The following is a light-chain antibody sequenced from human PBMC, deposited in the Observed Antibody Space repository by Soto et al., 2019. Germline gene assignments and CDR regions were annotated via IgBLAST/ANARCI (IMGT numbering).Light chain of an antibody. CDR1: QTVSSN. Sequence: ERVMTQSPATLSVSPGERATLSCRASQTVSSNLAWYQQKPGQAPRLLIYGASTRATGIPARFSGSGSGTVFTLTISSLQSEDFAVYYCQQYNNWPPWTFGQGTKVEIK. V-gene: IGKV3-15*01. CDR3: QQYNNWPPWT. J-gene: IGKJ1*01. CDR2: GAS.